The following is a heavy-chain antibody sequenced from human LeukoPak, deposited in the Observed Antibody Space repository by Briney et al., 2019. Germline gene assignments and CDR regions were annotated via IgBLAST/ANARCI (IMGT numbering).Heavy chain of an antibody. CDR1: GFTFSSYP. CDR3: AKDRRTMVRGVISGFDY. CDR2: ISGSGGST. J-gene: IGHJ4*02. Sequence: GGSLRLSCAASGFTFSSYPMSWVRQAPGKGLEWVSAISGSGGSTYYADSVKGRFTISRDNSKNTLYLQMNSLRAEDTAVYYCAKDRRTMVRGVISGFDYWGQGTLVTVSS. D-gene: IGHD3-10*01. V-gene: IGHV3-23*01.